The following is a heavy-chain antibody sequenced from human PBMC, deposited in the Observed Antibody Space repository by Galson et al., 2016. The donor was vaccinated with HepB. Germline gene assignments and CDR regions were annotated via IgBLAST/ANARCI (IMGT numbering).Heavy chain of an antibody. J-gene: IGHJ4*01. V-gene: IGHV4-31*03. CDR1: GDSISGGAYY. CDR3: ARGILSGYFYFDD. CDR2: IYHSGDS. Sequence: TLSLTCTVSGDSISGGAYYWTWIRQQPEKGLEWIGYIYHSGDSYYNPSVESRVTLSIDASKNQFSLRLTSVTAADTAVYYCARGILSGYFYFDDWGQGTLVTVSS. D-gene: IGHD3-9*01.